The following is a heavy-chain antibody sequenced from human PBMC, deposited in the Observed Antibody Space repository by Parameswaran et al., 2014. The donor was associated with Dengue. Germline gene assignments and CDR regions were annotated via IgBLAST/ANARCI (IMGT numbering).Heavy chain of an antibody. CDR3: ARKRRGGWELLDY. D-gene: IGHD1-26*01. J-gene: IGHJ4*02. CDR2: INHSGST. Sequence: VRQAPGKGLEWIGEINHSGSTNYNPSLKSRVTISVDTSKNQFSLKLSSVTAADTAVYYCARKRRGGWELLDYWGQGTLVTVSS. V-gene: IGHV4-34*01.